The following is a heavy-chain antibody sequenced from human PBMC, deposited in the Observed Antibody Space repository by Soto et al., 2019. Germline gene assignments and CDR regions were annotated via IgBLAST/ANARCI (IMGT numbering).Heavy chain of an antibody. V-gene: IGHV5-51*01. CDR2: IYPGDSDT. CDR3: ARVGYQLISFGDGMDV. J-gene: IGHJ6*02. Sequence: GESLKISCNGSGYSFTSYWIGWVRQMPGKGLEWMEIIYPGDSDTRYSPSFQGQVTVSADKSIRTAYLQWCSLLASYSSMSYCARVGYQLISFGDGMDVWGQGTTVAVFS. CDR1: GYSFTSYW. D-gene: IGHD2-2*01.